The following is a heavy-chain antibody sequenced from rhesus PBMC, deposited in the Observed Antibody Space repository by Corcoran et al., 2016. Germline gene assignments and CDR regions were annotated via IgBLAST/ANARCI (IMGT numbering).Heavy chain of an antibody. CDR1: GDSFTHYW. V-gene: IGHV4-80*01. CDR2: INGNSGNT. D-gene: IGHD1-1*01. J-gene: IGHJ4*01. Sequence: QVQLQESGPGLVKPSETLSVTCGVSGDSFTHYWWRCIRPPPGTGLEWIGEINGNSGNTNYNPSLKSRVTIFRDASKSQCSLKLSSVTAADTAVYYCAKEARWGTAGRQNWGQGVLVTVSS. CDR3: AKEARWGTAGRQN.